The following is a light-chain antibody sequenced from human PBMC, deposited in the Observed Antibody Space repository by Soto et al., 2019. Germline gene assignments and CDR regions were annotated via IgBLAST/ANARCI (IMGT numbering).Light chain of an antibody. Sequence: DIVMTQSPDSLAVSLGERATINCKSSQSVLYSSNNKNYLAWYQQKPGQPPKLLIYWASTRESGVPDRFSGSGSGTDFTLTISRLQAGDVAVYYCQQYYNTPRLTFGGGTKVEIK. CDR3: QQYYNTPRLT. J-gene: IGKJ4*01. CDR1: QSVLYSSNNKNY. V-gene: IGKV4-1*01. CDR2: WAS.